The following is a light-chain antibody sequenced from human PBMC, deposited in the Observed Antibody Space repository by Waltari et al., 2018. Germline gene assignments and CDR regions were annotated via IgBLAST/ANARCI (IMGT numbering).Light chain of an antibody. Sequence: DIQMTQSPSSLSASVGDRVPITCQASQDISNYLNWYQQKPGKAPKLLIYDASNLETGVPSRFSGSGSGTDFTFTISSLQPEDIATYYCQQYDNLPPKLTFGGGTKVEIK. CDR2: DAS. CDR3: QQYDNLPPKLT. J-gene: IGKJ4*01. CDR1: QDISNY. V-gene: IGKV1-33*01.